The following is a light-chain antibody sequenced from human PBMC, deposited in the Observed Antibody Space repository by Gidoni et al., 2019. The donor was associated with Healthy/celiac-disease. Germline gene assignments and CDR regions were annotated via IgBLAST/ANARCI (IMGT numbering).Light chain of an antibody. V-gene: IGKV3-11*01. J-gene: IGKJ2*01. CDR3: QQRSNWPTYT. CDR2: EAS. Sequence: DIVLTQSQATLSLSQGERATLSCRASQSVSSYLAWYQQKPCQAPRLLIYEASNRATGIPARFSGSGSGTDFTLTISSLEPEDFAFYYCQQRSNWPTYTFGQGTKLEIK. CDR1: QSVSSY.